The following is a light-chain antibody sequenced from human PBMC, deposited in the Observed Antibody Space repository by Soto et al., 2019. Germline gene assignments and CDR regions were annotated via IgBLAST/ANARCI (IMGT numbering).Light chain of an antibody. CDR1: QDISNY. CDR2: DAS. Sequence: DIQMTQSPSSLSASVGDRVTITCQASQDISNYLNWYQQKPGKAPKLLIYDASNLETGVPSRFSGSGSGTDFTFTISSLQPEDSATYYCLQDFSYPRTFGQGTKVEIK. CDR3: LQDFSYPRT. J-gene: IGKJ1*01. V-gene: IGKV1-33*01.